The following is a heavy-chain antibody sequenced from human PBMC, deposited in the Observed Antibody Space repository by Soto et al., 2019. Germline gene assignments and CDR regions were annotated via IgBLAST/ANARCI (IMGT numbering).Heavy chain of an antibody. D-gene: IGHD1-1*01. V-gene: IGHV3-30-3*01. J-gene: IGHJ2*01. CDR2: ISYDGSNK. CDR1: GFTFSSYA. Sequence: QVQLVESGGGVVQPGRSLRLSCAASGFTFSSYAMHWVRQAPGKGLEWVAVISYDGSNKYYADTVKGRFTISRDNSKNTLHLQMNSLRAEDTAVYYCARSGRAGTLYFDLWGRGTLVTVSS. CDR3: ARSGRAGTLYFDL.